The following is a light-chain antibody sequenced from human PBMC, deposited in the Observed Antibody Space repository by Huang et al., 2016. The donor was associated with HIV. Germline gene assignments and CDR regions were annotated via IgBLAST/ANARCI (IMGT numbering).Light chain of an antibody. CDR3: QQSHSTPWT. CDR2: GAS. Sequence: DIQMTQSPSSLSASVGDRVTITCRASQSINTYLNWYQQKQGQAPKVLIYGASSLQSGVPSRFSGSGSWTDFTLTISSLRPEDFATYYCQQSHSTPWTFGQGTKVEIK. J-gene: IGKJ1*01. V-gene: IGKV1-39*01. CDR1: QSINTY.